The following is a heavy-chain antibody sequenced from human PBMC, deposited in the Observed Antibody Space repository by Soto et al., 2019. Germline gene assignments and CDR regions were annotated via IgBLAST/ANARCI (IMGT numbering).Heavy chain of an antibody. V-gene: IGHV4-31*03. CDR1: GGSISSGGYY. J-gene: IGHJ4*02. Sequence: QVQLQESGPGLVKPSQTLSLTCTVSGGSISSGGYYWSWIRQHPGKGLEWIGSIYYSGSTYYNPSLKSRVTRSVDTSKNQFSLKLSSVTAADTAVYYCARDRYGYFLDYWGQGTLVTVSS. CDR2: IYYSGST. D-gene: IGHD4-17*01. CDR3: ARDRYGYFLDY.